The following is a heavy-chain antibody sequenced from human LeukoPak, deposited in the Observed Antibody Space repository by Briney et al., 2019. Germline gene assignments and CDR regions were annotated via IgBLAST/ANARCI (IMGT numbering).Heavy chain of an antibody. J-gene: IGHJ4*02. D-gene: IGHD3-9*01. CDR1: GYTFSNYG. V-gene: IGHV1-18*01. CDR3: ARVDLLTGYYFFDY. CDR2: IRGDNGDT. Sequence: ASVKVSCKASGYTFSNYGISWVRQAPGQGLEWVGWIRGDNGDTNYAQKLQGRVTMTTDTSTSTAYMELRSLGSDETAVYYCARVDLLTGYYFFDYWGQGTLVTVSS.